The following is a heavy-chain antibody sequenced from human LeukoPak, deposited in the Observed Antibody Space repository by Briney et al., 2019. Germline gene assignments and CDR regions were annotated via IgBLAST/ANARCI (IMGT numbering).Heavy chain of an antibody. CDR2: ISPNSGGT. D-gene: IGHD6-13*01. CDR1: GYTFTGYY. V-gene: IGHV1-2*02. CDR3: ARELGYSSSWNHFDY. Sequence: ASVKVSCKASGYTFTGYYMHWVRQAPGQGLEWMGWISPNSGGTKYAQNFQGRVTMTRDTSISTAYMELSRLRSDDTAVYYCARELGYSSSWNHFDYWGQGTLVTVSS. J-gene: IGHJ4*02.